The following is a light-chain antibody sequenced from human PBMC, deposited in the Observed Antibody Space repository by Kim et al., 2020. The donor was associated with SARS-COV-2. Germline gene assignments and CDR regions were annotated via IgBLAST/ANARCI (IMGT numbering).Light chain of an antibody. CDR2: DAS. CDR1: QSVTTF. Sequence: SPGDRATLSRRASQSVTTFLAWYQQKPGQAPRLLIYDASNRATGIPARFSGSGSGTDFTLTISSLEPEDFAVYYCQQRGNWPPITFGQGTRLEIK. V-gene: IGKV3-11*01. J-gene: IGKJ5*01. CDR3: QQRGNWPPIT.